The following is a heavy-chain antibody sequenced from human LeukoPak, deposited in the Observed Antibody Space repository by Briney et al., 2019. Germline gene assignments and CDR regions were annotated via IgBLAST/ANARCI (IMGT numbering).Heavy chain of an antibody. CDR1: GFTFSSYS. CDR3: ARDTKRITMIVDYFDN. V-gene: IGHV3-21*01. J-gene: IGHJ4*02. CDR2: ISSSSSYI. D-gene: IGHD3-22*01. Sequence: GGSLRLSCAASGFTFSSYSMNWVRQAPGKGLEWVSSISSSSSYIYYADSVKGRFTISRDNAKNSLYLQMNSLRAEDTAVYYCARDTKRITMIVDYFDNWGQGTLVTVSS.